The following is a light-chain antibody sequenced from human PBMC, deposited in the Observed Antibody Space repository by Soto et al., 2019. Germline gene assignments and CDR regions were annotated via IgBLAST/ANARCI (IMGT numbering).Light chain of an antibody. CDR3: QHYNSYSEA. Sequence: DIQLTQSPSTLSASVENRVTITCRASQTISNWLAWYQQRPGKAPQLLISDASRLESGVPSRFSGSGSGTEFTLTISSLQPDDFATYYCQHYNSYSEAFGQGTKVDIK. CDR2: DAS. CDR1: QTISNW. J-gene: IGKJ1*01. V-gene: IGKV1-5*01.